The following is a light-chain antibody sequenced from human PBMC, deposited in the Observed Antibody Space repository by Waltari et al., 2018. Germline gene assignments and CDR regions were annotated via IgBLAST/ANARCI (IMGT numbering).Light chain of an antibody. CDR1: QSVSSSY. V-gene: IGKV3-20*01. CDR2: GAS. CDR3: QQYGSSQGWT. Sequence: DIVLTQSPGTLSLSPGDRATLSSRASQSVSSSYLAWYQQQPGQAPRLLIYGASSRATGIPDRFSGSGSGTDFTLTISRLEPEDFAVYYCQQYGSSQGWTFGQGTKVEIK. J-gene: IGKJ1*01.